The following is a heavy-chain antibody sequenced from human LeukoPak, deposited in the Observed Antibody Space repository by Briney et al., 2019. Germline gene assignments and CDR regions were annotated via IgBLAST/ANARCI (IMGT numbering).Heavy chain of an antibody. CDR2: IWYDGSNK. Sequence: GGSLRVSCAASGFTFSSYGMHWVRQAPGKGLEWVAVIWYDGSNKYYADSVKGRFTISRDNSKNTLYLQMNSLRAEDTAVYYCARDGVYTMGAFDIWGQGTMVTVSS. CDR3: ARDGVYTMGAFDI. CDR1: GFTFSSYG. J-gene: IGHJ3*02. D-gene: IGHD3-10*01. V-gene: IGHV3-33*01.